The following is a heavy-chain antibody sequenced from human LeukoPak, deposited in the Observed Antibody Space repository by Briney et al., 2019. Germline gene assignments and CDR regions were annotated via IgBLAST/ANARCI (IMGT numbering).Heavy chain of an antibody. J-gene: IGHJ4*02. Sequence: GGSLRPSCAPSGFSFDDYAIHSVRLAPGKGLGSVSGISWNSGSIGYADSVKGRFTISRDNAKNSLYLQMNSLRAEDTALYYCAKGRGRGYYDSCGYYFDYWGQGTLVTVSS. CDR2: ISWNSGSI. CDR3: AKGRGRGYYDSCGYYFDY. CDR1: GFSFDDYA. V-gene: IGHV3-9*01. D-gene: IGHD3-22*01.